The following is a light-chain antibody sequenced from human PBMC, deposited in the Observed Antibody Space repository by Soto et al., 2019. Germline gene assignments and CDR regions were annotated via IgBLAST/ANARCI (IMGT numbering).Light chain of an antibody. V-gene: IGKV1-5*03. Sequence: DIQMTQYPSTLSASIGDRVTITCRASQSLSILLAWYQHKPGQAPKLLIYKASTLQSGVPSRFSGSGSGTAFTLTITSLKPDDFATYYCHQYNRFPRTFGQGTKVDI. J-gene: IGKJ1*01. CDR1: QSLSIL. CDR2: KAS. CDR3: HQYNRFPRT.